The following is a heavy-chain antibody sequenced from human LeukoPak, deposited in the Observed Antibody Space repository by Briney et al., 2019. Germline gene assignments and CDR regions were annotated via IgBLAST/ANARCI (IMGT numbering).Heavy chain of an antibody. J-gene: IGHJ2*01. CDR1: GYTFTSYG. V-gene: IGHV1-18*01. CDR3: ARGLGVVTAQSEQPKPRYFDP. Sequence: GASVKVSCKASGYTFTSYGISWVRQAPGQGLEWMGWISGYNGNTNYAQNLQGRVTMTTDTSTSTAYMELRSLRSDDTAVYYCARGLGVVTAQSEQPKPRYFDPWGRGPQVIVSS. D-gene: IGHD2-21*02. CDR2: ISGYNGNT.